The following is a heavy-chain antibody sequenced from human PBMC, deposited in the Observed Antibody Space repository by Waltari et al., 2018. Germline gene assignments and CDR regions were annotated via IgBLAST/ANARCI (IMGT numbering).Heavy chain of an antibody. D-gene: IGHD2-2*01. CDR1: GGSISSSSYY. J-gene: IGHJ6*02. Sequence: QLQLQESGPGLVKPSENLSITCTVSGGSISSSSYYWGWIRQPPGKGLEWIGSIYYSGSTYCNPALKRRVTRSLDTSNNQSSLKLSSVTAADTAVYYCASLVCSSTSCYQHYYYGMDVWGQGTTVTVSS. V-gene: IGHV4-39*01. CDR2: IYYSGST. CDR3: ASLVCSSTSCYQHYYYGMDV.